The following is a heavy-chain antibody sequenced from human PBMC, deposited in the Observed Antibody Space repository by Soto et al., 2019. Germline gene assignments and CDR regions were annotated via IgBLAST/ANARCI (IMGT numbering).Heavy chain of an antibody. CDR2: IYHSGST. D-gene: IGHD6-13*01. CDR3: ASAYSSSWYLDY. V-gene: IGHV4-4*02. Sequence: PSETVSLTCACSGGSISSSNWCSWVRQPPGKGLEWIGEIYHSGSTNYNPSLKSRVTISVDKSKNQFSLKLSSVTAADTAVYYCASAYSSSWYLDYWGQGTLVTVSS. J-gene: IGHJ4*02. CDR1: GGSISSSNW.